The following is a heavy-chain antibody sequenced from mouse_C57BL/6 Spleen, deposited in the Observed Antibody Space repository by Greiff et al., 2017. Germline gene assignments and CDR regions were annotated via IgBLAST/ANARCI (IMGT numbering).Heavy chain of an antibody. CDR3: ARLIATVLPYDDY. CDR2: IYPGDGDT. V-gene: IGHV1-82*01. Sequence: QVKLQQSGPELVKPGASVKISCKASGYAFSSSWMNWVKQRPGKGLAWIGRIYPGDGDTNYNGKFKGKAPLTADKSSSTAYMQLSILTSEDSSVYFCARLIATVLPYDDYWGQGTTLTVSS. D-gene: IGHD1-1*01. CDR1: GYAFSSSW. J-gene: IGHJ2*01.